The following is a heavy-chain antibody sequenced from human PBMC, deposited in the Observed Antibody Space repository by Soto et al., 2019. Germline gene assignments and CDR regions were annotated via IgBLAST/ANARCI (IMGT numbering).Heavy chain of an antibody. J-gene: IGHJ6*02. D-gene: IGHD6-19*01. CDR2: IYPGDSDT. CDR3: ARIQQWLVRVMYYYYGMDV. Sequence: ESLKVSWKPSGYRFTSYWIVWVRQMPGKGLEWMGIIYPGDSDTRYSPSFQGQVTISADKSISTAYLHWSSLKASDTAMYYCARIQQWLVRVMYYYYGMDVWGQGTTVTVSS. CDR1: GYRFTSYW. V-gene: IGHV5-51*01.